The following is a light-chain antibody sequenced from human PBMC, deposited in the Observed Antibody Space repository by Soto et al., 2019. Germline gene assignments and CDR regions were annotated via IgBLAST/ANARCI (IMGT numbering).Light chain of an antibody. J-gene: IGKJ4*01. Sequence: EIVLTQSPCTLSLSPGERATLSCRASQSVSSSYLAWYQQKPGQAPRLLIYGASSRATGIPDRFSGSGSGTDFTLTISRLEPEDFAVYYCQQYSSSPPLTFGGGTKVDIK. CDR1: QSVSSSY. CDR3: QQYSSSPPLT. CDR2: GAS. V-gene: IGKV3-20*01.